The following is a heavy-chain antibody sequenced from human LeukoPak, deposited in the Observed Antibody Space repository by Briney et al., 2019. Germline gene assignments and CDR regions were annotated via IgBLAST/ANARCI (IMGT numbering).Heavy chain of an antibody. Sequence: GGSLRLSCAASGFTFSTYWMHWVRQAPGKGLGWGSRSYIDGRSTTYADSVKGRFTISRDNAKNTMFLQMNSLRAEDTAMYYCVREFRMTVSGMWRRLFDYWGQGTLVTVSS. CDR1: GFTFSTYW. J-gene: IGHJ4*02. CDR3: VREFRMTVSGMWRRLFDY. V-gene: IGHV3-74*01. D-gene: IGHD6-19*01. CDR2: SYIDGRST.